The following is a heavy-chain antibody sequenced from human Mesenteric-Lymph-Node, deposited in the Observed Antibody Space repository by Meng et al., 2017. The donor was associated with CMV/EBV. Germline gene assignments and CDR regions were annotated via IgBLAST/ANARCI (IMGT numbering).Heavy chain of an antibody. J-gene: IGHJ5*02. CDR3: ASRSDRFDP. CDR1: GDSITNIKW. Sequence: SETLSLTCDVSGDSITNIKWWSWVRQPPGKGLEWIGEIYHTGSTKYNPSLESRVTMSVDKSKNQISLKLSSVTAADTAVYYCASRSDRFDPWGQGTLVTVSS. CDR2: IYHTGST. D-gene: IGHD2-15*01. V-gene: IGHV4-4*02.